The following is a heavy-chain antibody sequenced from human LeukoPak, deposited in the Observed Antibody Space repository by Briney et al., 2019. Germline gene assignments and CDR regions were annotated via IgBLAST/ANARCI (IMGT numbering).Heavy chain of an antibody. D-gene: IGHD3-3*01. CDR1: GYTFTNYP. V-gene: IGHV1-2*04. Sequence: GASVKVSCKASGYTFTNYPMNWVRQAPGQGLDWMGSINTYSGATNYAQKFKGSVTMTRDTSISTAYRELTRLRSDDTALYQCARGGGLAIIGADYYYYGLDVWGQGTAVTVS. J-gene: IGHJ6*02. CDR3: ARGGGLAIIGADYYYYGLDV. CDR2: INTYSGAT.